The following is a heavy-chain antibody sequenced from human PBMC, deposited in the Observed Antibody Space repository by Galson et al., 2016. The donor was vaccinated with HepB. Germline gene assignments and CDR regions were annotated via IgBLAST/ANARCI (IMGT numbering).Heavy chain of an antibody. CDR2: ITRDGDEK. CDR3: ARGTGMDG. V-gene: IGHV3-7*03. Sequence: SLRLSCAASGFTFTSNWMDWVRQAPGKGLEWVASITRDGDEKYYVDFVKGRFTITRDTATNSLYLQMNSLRAEDTAVYYCARGTGMDGWGQGTTVTVSS. CDR1: GFTFTSNW. J-gene: IGHJ6*02.